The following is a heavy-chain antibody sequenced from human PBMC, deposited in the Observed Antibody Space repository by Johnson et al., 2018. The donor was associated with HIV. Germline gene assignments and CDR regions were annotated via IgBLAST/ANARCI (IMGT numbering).Heavy chain of an antibody. CDR2: INWDGGRT. Sequence: VQLVESGGGVVRPGGSLRLSCAAAGFTFDDYGMSWVRQAPGKGLEWVSGINWDGGRTAYPDSMKGRFTISRDNAKNSLYLQMNSLRAEDTALYYCVRGGLGYQNFHDAFDMWGQGTMVTASS. D-gene: IGHD2-2*01. CDR1: GFTFDDYG. CDR3: VRGGLGYQNFHDAFDM. V-gene: IGHV3-20*04. J-gene: IGHJ3*02.